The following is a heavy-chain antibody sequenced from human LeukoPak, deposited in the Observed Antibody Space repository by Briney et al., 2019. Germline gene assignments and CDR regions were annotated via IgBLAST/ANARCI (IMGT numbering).Heavy chain of an antibody. J-gene: IGHJ4*02. CDR1: GASISSGTYY. CDR3: ARGDGSYYSPVLYYFDY. CDR2: IYSTGTP. V-gene: IGHV4-39*01. D-gene: IGHD1-26*01. Sequence: PSETLSLTCTVSGASISSGTYYWGWIRQPPGRGLEWIVSIYSTGTPYYDPSLKSRVAISADTSKNQFSLKLSSVTAADTAVYYCARGDGSYYSPVLYYFDYWGQGTLVTVSS.